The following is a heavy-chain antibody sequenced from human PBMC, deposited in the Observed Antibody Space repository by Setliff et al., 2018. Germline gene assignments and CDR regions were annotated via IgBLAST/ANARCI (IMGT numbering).Heavy chain of an antibody. Sequence: SVKVSFKASGGTFSSYAISWVRQAPGQGLEWMGGIIPIFGTANYAQKFQGRVTITTDESTSTAYMELSSLRSEDTAVYYCARGYSGYDNPWTDYYGVDVWGQGTTVTVSS. D-gene: IGHD5-12*01. V-gene: IGHV1-69*05. CDR2: IIPIFGTA. CDR1: GGTFSSYA. J-gene: IGHJ6*02. CDR3: ARGYSGYDNPWTDYYGVDV.